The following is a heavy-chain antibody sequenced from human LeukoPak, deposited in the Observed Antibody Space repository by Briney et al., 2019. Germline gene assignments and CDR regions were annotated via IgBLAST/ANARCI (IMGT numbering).Heavy chain of an antibody. CDR3: ARGRPLYYFDY. CDR2: VSDGGGHT. Sequence: PGGSLRLSCAASGFTFSNYAMSWVRQAPGKGLEWVSAVSDGGGHTYYADSVKGRFTISRDNSKNTLYLQMNSLRAEDTAVYYCARGRPLYYFDYWGQGTLVTVSS. CDR1: GFTFSNYA. J-gene: IGHJ4*02. V-gene: IGHV3-23*01.